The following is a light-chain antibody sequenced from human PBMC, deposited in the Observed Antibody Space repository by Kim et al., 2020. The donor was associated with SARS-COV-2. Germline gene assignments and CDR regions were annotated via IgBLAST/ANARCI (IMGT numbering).Light chain of an antibody. V-gene: IGLV3-1*01. CDR1: DLGDRY. Sequence: SYELTQPPSVSVSPGQTASITCSGSDLGDRYTSWYQHKTGQSPVLVIYEDSKRPSGIPERFSGSNSGSTATLTISGTQPLDEADYYCQAWDRSIIFGGGT. J-gene: IGLJ2*01. CDR3: QAWDRSII. CDR2: EDS.